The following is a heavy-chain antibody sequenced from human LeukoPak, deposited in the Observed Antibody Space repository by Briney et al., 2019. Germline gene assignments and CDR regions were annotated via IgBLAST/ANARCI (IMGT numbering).Heavy chain of an antibody. Sequence: GGSLRLSCAASGFTFDDYAMHWVRHAPGKGLEWVSGISWNSGSIGYADSVKGRFTISRDNAKNSLYLQMNSLRAEDTALYYCAKDRAKYYDSSGYTGYAFDIWGQGTMVTVSS. D-gene: IGHD3-22*01. CDR1: GFTFDDYA. CDR3: AKDRAKYYDSSGYTGYAFDI. V-gene: IGHV3-9*01. J-gene: IGHJ3*02. CDR2: ISWNSGSI.